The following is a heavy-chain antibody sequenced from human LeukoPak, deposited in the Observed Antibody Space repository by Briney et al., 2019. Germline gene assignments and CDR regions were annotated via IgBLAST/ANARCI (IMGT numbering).Heavy chain of an antibody. D-gene: IGHD3-10*01. CDR2: INPSGGST. J-gene: IGHJ5*02. CDR3: ARDAVRAGVLQHWFDP. V-gene: IGHV1-46*01. CDR1: GYTFTSYY. Sequence: ASVKVSCKASGYTFTSYYMHWVRQAPGQGLEWMGIINPSGGSTSYAQKFQGRVTMTRDTSTSTVYMELSSLRSEDTAVYYCARDAVRAGVLQHWFDPWGQGTLVTVSS.